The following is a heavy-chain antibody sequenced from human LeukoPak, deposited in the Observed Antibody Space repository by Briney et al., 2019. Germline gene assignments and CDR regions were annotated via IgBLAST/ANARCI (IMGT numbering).Heavy chain of an antibody. CDR2: FDPEDGET. CDR1: GYTLTELS. J-gene: IGHJ5*02. Sequence: ASVKLSCKVSGYTLTELSMHWARQAPGKGLEWMGGFDPEDGETIYAQKSQGRVTMTEDTSTDTAYMELSSLRSEDTAVYYCATAPENSYAPDDNWFDPWGQGTLVTVSS. D-gene: IGHD2-2*01. V-gene: IGHV1-24*01. CDR3: ATAPENSYAPDDNWFDP.